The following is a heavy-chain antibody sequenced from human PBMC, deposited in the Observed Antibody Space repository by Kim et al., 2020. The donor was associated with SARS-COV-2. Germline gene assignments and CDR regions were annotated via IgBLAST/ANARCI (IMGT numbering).Heavy chain of an antibody. CDR1: GFTFRNFA. CDR2: ISDSGSST. CDR3: ARSDCGGDCRKPDL. Sequence: GGSLRLSCAGSGFTFRNFAMTWVRQAPGRGLEWVSLISDSGSSTYYADSVKGRFTVSRDNSKNTMYLQMQSLRADDTAVYYCARSDCGGDCRKPDLWGQG. D-gene: IGHD2-21*02. V-gene: IGHV3-23*01. J-gene: IGHJ1*01.